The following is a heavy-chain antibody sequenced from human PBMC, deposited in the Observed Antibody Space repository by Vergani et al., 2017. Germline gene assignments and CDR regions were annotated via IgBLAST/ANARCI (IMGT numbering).Heavy chain of an antibody. V-gene: IGHV1-46*03. D-gene: IGHD3-9*01. CDR2: INPSGGHT. CDR3: ARGDYGILTGYRY. Sequence: QVQVVQSGAEVKKSGASVNVSCKTSGYTFSNDYMHWVRQAPGQGLEWMGIINPSGGHTNYAQKFQGRVTMTRDTSTSTVYMELSSLRSEDTAIYYCARGDYGILTGYRYWGQGTLVTVSA. J-gene: IGHJ4*02. CDR1: GYTFSNDY.